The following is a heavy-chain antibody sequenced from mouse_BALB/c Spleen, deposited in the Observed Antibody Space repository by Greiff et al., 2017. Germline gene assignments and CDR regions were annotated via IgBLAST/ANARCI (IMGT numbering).Heavy chain of an antibody. Sequence: EVQLVESGGGLVQPGGSRKLSCAASGFTFSDYGMAWVRQAPGKGPEWVAFISNLAYSIYYADTVTGRFTISRENAKNTLYLEMSSLRSEDTAMYYCARDRNDSELGRGYFDYWGQGTTLTVSS. CDR1: GFTFSDYG. V-gene: IGHV5-15*02. D-gene: IGHD4-1*01. CDR2: ISNLAYSI. CDR3: ARDRNDSELGRGYFDY. J-gene: IGHJ2*01.